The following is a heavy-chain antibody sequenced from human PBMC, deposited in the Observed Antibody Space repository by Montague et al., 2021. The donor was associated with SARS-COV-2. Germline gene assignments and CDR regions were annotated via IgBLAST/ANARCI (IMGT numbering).Heavy chain of an antibody. D-gene: IGHD6-13*01. CDR2: IKQDGSEK. CDR3: ARVPSSSWYFDY. V-gene: IGHV3-7*01. Sequence: SLRLSCAASGFTFSSYWMSWVRQAPGKGLEWVANIKQDGSEKYYVDSVKGRFTISRDNAKNSLYLQMNSLGAEDTAVYYCARVPSSSWYFDYWGQGTLVTVSS. CDR1: GFTFSSYW. J-gene: IGHJ4*02.